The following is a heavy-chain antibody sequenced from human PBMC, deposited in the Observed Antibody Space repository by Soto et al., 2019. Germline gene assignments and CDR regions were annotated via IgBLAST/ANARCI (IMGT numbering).Heavy chain of an antibody. CDR1: GVSISSNY. J-gene: IGHJ6*02. CDR2: IHYSGST. V-gene: IGHV4-59*01. CDR3: ARSYPNTIFGVVPSRGLDV. Sequence: PSETLSLTCIVSGVSISSNYWSLIRQPPGQGLEWIGYIHYSGSTNFNPSLKNRVIMSVDTSKNQFSLRLSSVTAADTAVYYCARSYPNTIFGVVPSRGLDVWGQGATVTVSS. D-gene: IGHD3-3*01.